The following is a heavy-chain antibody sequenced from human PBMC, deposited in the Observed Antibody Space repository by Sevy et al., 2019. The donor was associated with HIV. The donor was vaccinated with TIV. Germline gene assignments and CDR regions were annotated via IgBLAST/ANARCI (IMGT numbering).Heavy chain of an antibody. CDR2: ISDSGSST. V-gene: IGHV3-23*01. J-gene: IGHJ4*02. D-gene: IGHD1-26*01. CDR3: AKGYTSFDY. CDR1: GFTFRDYA. Sequence: GGSLRLSCTASGFTFRDYAMAWFRQAPGKGLEWVSGISDSGSSTYYADSVKGRFTISRDNSKNTLYLQMNSLRAEDTAVYHCAKGYTSFDYWGPGTLVTVSS.